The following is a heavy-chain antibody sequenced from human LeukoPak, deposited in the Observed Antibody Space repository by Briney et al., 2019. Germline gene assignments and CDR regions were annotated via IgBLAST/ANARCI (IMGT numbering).Heavy chain of an antibody. J-gene: IGHJ4*02. CDR1: GFTFSSYW. Sequence: GGSLRLPCAASGFTFSSYWMSWVRQAPGKGLEGVANIKQDGSEKYHVGSVKGRFTISRDNAKNSLYLQMNSLRAEDTAVYYCARADSAYYYDSSGYYWWVPTNFDYWGQGTLVTVSS. CDR2: IKQDGSEK. D-gene: IGHD3-22*01. V-gene: IGHV3-7*01. CDR3: ARADSAYYYDSSGYYWWVPTNFDY.